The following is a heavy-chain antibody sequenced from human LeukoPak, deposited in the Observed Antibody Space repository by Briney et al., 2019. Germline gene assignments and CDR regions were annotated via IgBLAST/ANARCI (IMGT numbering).Heavy chain of an antibody. CDR1: GGSFSGYY. CDR3: ARGHRYYYSSGSYSPQLDY. V-gene: IGHV4-34*01. D-gene: IGHD3-10*01. J-gene: IGHJ4*02. CDR2: INHSGST. Sequence: PSETLSLTCAVYGGSFSGYYWSWIRQPPGKGLEWIGEINHSGSTNYNPSLKSRVTISVDTSKNQFSLKLSSVTAADTAVYYCARGHRYYYSSGSYSPQLDYWGQGTLVTVSS.